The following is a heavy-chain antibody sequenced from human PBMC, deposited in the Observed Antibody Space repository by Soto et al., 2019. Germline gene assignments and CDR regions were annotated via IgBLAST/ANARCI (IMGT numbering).Heavy chain of an antibody. V-gene: IGHV4-59*08. CDR3: ARLGGYYQAFDS. CDR1: GGSIRDYY. D-gene: IGHD3-22*01. CDR2: IYYTGTT. Sequence: SETLSLTCAVSGGSIRDYYWGWIRQSPGKGLEWIGFIYYTGTTKYNPSLKSRVTISVDSSKNQFSLKLDSVTAADTAVYYCARLGGYYQAFDSWGQGTLVTVS. J-gene: IGHJ4*02.